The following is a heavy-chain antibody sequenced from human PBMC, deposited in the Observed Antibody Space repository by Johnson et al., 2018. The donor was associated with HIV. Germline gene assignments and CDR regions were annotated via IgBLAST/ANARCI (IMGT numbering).Heavy chain of an antibody. D-gene: IGHD1-26*01. Sequence: QVQLVESGGNVVQPGRSQRLSCAASGFTFSDYSMHWVRQAPGKGLEWVAIISNDGSNTYFADSVKGRFTISRDNSKNTLYLQMNSLRAEDTAVYYCAREGAWEVRPGAFDIWGQGTMVTVSS. CDR1: GFTFSDYS. CDR3: AREGAWEVRPGAFDI. J-gene: IGHJ3*02. CDR2: ISNDGSNT. V-gene: IGHV3-30*01.